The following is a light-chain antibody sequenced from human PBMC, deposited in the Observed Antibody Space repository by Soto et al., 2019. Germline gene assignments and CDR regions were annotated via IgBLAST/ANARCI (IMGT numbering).Light chain of an antibody. CDR1: QSVSSSY. CDR2: GAY. Sequence: EIVLTQSPGTLSLSPGERATLSCRASQSVSSSYLAWYQQKPGPAPRLLIYGAYSRATGIPDRFSGSGSGTDFTLTISRLEPEDFAVYYCQEYASSPPSFTFGPGTKVDIK. V-gene: IGKV3-20*01. CDR3: QEYASSPPSFT. J-gene: IGKJ3*01.